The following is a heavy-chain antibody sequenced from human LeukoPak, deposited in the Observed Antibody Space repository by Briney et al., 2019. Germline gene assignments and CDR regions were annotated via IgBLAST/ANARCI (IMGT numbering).Heavy chain of an antibody. V-gene: IGHV4-59*12. CDR1: GDSMNSYF. J-gene: IGHJ3*02. CDR3: ARRGQYSGYDLDAFDI. Sequence: SETLSLTCSVSGDSMNSYFWSWIRQTPGKGLDCIGYIYHSGSTTYNPSLESRVTISVDTSKNQFSLKLSSVTAADTAVYYCARRGQYSGYDLDAFDIWGQGTMVTVSP. CDR2: IYHSGST. D-gene: IGHD5-12*01.